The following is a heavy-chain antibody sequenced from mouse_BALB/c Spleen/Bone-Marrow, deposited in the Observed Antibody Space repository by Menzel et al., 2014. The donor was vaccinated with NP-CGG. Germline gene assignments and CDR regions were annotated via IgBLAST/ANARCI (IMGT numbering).Heavy chain of an antibody. CDR3: ARLYYDYDGGAY. Sequence: EVQRVESGGGLVKPGGSLKLSCAASGFTFSDYYMYWVRQTPEKRLEWVATISDGGSYTYYPDSVKGRFTISRDNAKNNLYLQMSSLRSEDTALYYCARLYYDYDGGAYWGQGTLVTVSA. D-gene: IGHD2-4*01. CDR2: ISDGGSYT. CDR1: GFTFSDYY. V-gene: IGHV5-4*02. J-gene: IGHJ3*01.